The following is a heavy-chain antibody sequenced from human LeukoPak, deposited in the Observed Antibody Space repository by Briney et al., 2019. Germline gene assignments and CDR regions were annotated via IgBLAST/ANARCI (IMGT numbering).Heavy chain of an antibody. CDR2: VSTYNGNT. CDR1: GYTFTGYY. CDR3: ARDRCSGGNCAFDS. V-gene: IGHV1-18*04. Sequence: GASVKVSCKASGYTFTGYYMHWVRQAPGQGLEWMGRVSTYNGNTKSAQKFQGRVTMTTDTSTSTVYMELASLSSDDTASYYCARDRCSGGNCAFDSWGQGTLVTVSS. D-gene: IGHD2-15*01. J-gene: IGHJ4*02.